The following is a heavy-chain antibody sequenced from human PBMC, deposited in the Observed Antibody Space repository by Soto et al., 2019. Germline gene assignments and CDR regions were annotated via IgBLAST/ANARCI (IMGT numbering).Heavy chain of an antibody. Sequence: PGGFLRLSCAASGFTFSSYGLHWVRQAPGRGLGWVTFISHDGSNQYYADSVKGRFTISRDNSKNTIYLQMNSLRAEDTAFYYCAKDPLSRSPGAGPGTRAFDYWGQGSQVTVSS. D-gene: IGHD1-1*01. CDR2: ISHDGSNQ. CDR3: AKDPLSRSPGAGPGTRAFDY. J-gene: IGHJ4*02. CDR1: GFTFSSYG. V-gene: IGHV3-30*18.